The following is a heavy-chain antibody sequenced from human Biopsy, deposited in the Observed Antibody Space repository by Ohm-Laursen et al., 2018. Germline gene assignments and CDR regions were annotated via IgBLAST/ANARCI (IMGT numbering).Heavy chain of an antibody. D-gene: IGHD3-10*01. Sequence: TQTLPLTCAFSGLSLSNNGVGVTWIRQPPGKVLQCLADVFWDDDKRYSPSLKNRVTITKDTSESQVVLTVTIMDTVDTAAYYCAHVFGGYCQHWGQGTLVTVSS. CDR1: GLSLSNNGVG. CDR3: AHVFGGYCQH. CDR2: VFWDDDK. V-gene: IGHV2-5*02. J-gene: IGHJ1*01.